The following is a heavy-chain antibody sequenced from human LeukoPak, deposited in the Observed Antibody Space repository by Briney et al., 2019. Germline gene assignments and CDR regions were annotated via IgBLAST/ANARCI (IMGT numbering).Heavy chain of an antibody. J-gene: IGHJ4*02. CDR3: ARNLLSYYGSSGAFDY. V-gene: IGHV3-64*01. D-gene: IGHD3-22*01. Sequence: PGGSLRLSCAASGFTFSSYAMHWVRQPPGKGLEYVSAISSNGGSTYCANSVTGRLTISRDNSKNTLYLQMGSLRAEDMAVYYCARNLLSYYGSSGAFDYWGQGTLVTVSS. CDR2: ISSNGGST. CDR1: GFTFSSYA.